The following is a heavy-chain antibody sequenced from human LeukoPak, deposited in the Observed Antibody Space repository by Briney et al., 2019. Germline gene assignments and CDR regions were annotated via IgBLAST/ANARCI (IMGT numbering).Heavy chain of an antibody. V-gene: IGHV3-74*01. CDR1: GFTFSDYW. D-gene: IGHD6-13*01. J-gene: IGHJ4*02. CDR3: ARGAGGFDY. CDR2: VTGDATST. Sequence: GGSLRLSCAVSGFTFSDYWMHWVRQVPGKGPLWVSHVTGDATSTSYVESVKGRFTISRDNAKNTLYLQMNSLRAEDTAVYYCARGAGGFDYWGQGILVTVSS.